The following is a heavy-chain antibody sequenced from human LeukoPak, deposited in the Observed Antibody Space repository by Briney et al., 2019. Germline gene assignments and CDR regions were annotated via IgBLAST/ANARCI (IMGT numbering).Heavy chain of an antibody. CDR3: AKGSSGYFFDL. V-gene: IGHV3-48*03. D-gene: IGHD3-22*01. CDR2: ISSSGSTI. J-gene: IGHJ4*02. Sequence: GGSLRLSCAASGFTFSSYEMNWVRQAPGKGLEWVSYISSSGSTIYYADSVKGRFTISRDNAKNSLYLQMNSLRAEDTALYYCAKGSSGYFFDLWGQGTLVTVSS. CDR1: GFTFSSYE.